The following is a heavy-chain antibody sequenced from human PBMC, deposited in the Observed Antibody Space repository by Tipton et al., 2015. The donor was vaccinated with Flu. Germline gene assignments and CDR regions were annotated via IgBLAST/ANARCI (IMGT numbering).Heavy chain of an antibody. Sequence: GLVKPSETLSLTCTVSGGSVNSYFWSWIRQPPGKGLEWIGGISYSGNTYYNPSLKSRVTISVDTSKSQFSLKLRSVTAADTAVYYCARLSYYDVDLKNFYFDYWGQGALVTVSS. D-gene: IGHD3-10*02. CDR3: ARLSYYDVDLKNFYFDY. J-gene: IGHJ4*02. CDR2: ISYSGNT. CDR1: GGSVNSYF. V-gene: IGHV4-59*05.